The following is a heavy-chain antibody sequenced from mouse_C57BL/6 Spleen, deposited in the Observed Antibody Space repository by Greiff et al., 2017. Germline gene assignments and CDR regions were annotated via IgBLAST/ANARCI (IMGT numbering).Heavy chain of an antibody. J-gene: IGHJ4*01. CDR2: ISSGSSTI. D-gene: IGHD2-3*01. Sequence: EVKLVESGGGLVKPGGSLKLSCAASGFTFSDYGMHWVRQAPEKGLEWVAYISSGSSTIYYADTVKGRFTISRDNAKNTLFLQMTSLRSEDTAMYYCARDDGGYYAMDYWGQGTSVTVSS. CDR3: ARDDGGYYAMDY. V-gene: IGHV5-17*01. CDR1: GFTFSDYG.